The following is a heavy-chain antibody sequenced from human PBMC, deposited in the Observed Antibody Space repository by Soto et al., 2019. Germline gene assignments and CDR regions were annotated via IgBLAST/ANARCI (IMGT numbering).Heavy chain of an antibody. D-gene: IGHD3-10*01. Sequence: ASVKVSCKASGYTFTSSGISWVRQAPGQGLEWMGWISAYNGNTNYAQKLQGRVTMTTDTSTSTAYMELRSLRSDDTAVYYCARDNEDYYGSGSYAANYYYGMDVWGQGTTVTVSS. J-gene: IGHJ6*02. CDR1: GYTFTSSG. CDR2: ISAYNGNT. CDR3: ARDNEDYYGSGSYAANYYYGMDV. V-gene: IGHV1-18*01.